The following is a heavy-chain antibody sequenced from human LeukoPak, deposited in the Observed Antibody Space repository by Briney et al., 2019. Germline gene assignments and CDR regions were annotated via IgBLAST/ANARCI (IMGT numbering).Heavy chain of an antibody. J-gene: IGHJ2*01. CDR2: LYSGSST. CDR3: ARAGDHYPWYLDR. D-gene: IGHD1-14*01. Sequence: GGSLRLSCAASGFTVSTTYMNWVRQAPGKGLAWVSILYSGSSTYSADSVEGRFIVSRDSSKNTLTLQMNDLRAEDTAVYYCARAGDHYPWYLDRWGRGTLVTVSS. V-gene: IGHV3-53*01. CDR1: GFTVSTTY.